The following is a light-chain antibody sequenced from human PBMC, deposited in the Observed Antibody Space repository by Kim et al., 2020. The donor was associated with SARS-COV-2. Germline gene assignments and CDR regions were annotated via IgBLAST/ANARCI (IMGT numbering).Light chain of an antibody. V-gene: IGLV7-43*01. CDR2: STI. J-gene: IGLJ3*02. CDR3: LLYYGGAWV. CDR1: TGAVTSGYY. Sequence: PEGTVTPTCASSTGAVTSGYYPIWIQQKPGQAPRSLIYSTINKHPGTPARFSGSHLGGKAALTLAGVQPEDEAEYYCLLYYGGAWVFGGGTQLTVL.